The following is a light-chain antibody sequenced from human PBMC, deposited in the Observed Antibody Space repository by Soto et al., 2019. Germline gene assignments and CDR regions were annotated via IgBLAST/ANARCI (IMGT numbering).Light chain of an antibody. CDR3: QQYNTYSWT. Sequence: DIQMTQSPSTLSASVGDRVTITCRASQTISRRLAWFQQKPGKAPGLVIYDASSLQSGVPSRFSGSGYGTEFTLTISGLQPDDFATYDCQQYNTYSWTVGQGTKVEIK. CDR1: QTISRR. V-gene: IGKV1-5*01. J-gene: IGKJ1*01. CDR2: DAS.